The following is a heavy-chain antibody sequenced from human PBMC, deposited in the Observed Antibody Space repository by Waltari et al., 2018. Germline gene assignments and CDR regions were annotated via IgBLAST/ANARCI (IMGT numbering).Heavy chain of an antibody. CDR3: ARQRGHCSSTSCAITFDI. Sequence: QLQLQESGPGLVKPSETLSLTCTVSGGSSSSSRYYWGWIRQPPGKGLEWLGAIYYSGSTYYNPSLKSRVTISVDTSKNQFSLKLSSGTAADTAVYYCARQRGHCSSTSCAITFDIWGQGTMVTVSS. CDR2: IYYSGST. CDR1: GGSSSSSRYY. V-gene: IGHV4-39*07. J-gene: IGHJ3*02. D-gene: IGHD2-2*01.